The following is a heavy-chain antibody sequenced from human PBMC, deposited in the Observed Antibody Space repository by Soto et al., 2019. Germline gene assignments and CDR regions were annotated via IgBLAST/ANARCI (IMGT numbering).Heavy chain of an antibody. J-gene: IGHJ4*02. CDR3: ARERQYEPLPY. Sequence: EVQLLESGGGLAQPGGSLRLSCAASGFTFGSYAMSWVRQAPGKGLEWVSSISDTSSGAYYADSVKGRFTISRANSKNTLYLQMNSLRSDDTAIYYCARERQYEPLPYWGQGTLISVSP. CDR1: GFTFGSYA. CDR2: ISDTSSGA. D-gene: IGHD2-2*01. V-gene: IGHV3-23*01.